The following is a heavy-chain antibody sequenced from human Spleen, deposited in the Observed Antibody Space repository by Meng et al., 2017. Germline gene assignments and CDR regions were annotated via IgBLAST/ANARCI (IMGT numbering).Heavy chain of an antibody. CDR1: GFNLREYW. J-gene: IGHJ4*02. CDR2: ISPDENTI. Sequence: EVQLVESGVGLCRPGGALRLSCAASGFNLREYWMLWVRQVPGKGLVWVSRISPDENTISHAGSVMGRFFISRDIAKNTLYLQMNSLRAEDTAVYYCVKDFGGDSDYWGQGILVTVSS. D-gene: IGHD3-10*01. CDR3: VKDFGGDSDY. V-gene: IGHV3-74*01.